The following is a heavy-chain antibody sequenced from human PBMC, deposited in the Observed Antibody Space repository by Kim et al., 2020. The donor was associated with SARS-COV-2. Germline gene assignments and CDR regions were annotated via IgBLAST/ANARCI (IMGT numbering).Heavy chain of an antibody. CDR2: IFNDGST. Sequence: GGSLRLSCAASGFSVSKVYMTWVRQAPGKGLEWVSTIFNDGSTYHADSVRGRFTISRDNSKNTLYLQMSSLRVEDTAMYYCSRDGVGGIWGHGTMVTVSS. V-gene: IGHV3-53*01. J-gene: IGHJ3*02. D-gene: IGHD3-10*01. CDR3: SRDGVGGI. CDR1: GFSVSKVY.